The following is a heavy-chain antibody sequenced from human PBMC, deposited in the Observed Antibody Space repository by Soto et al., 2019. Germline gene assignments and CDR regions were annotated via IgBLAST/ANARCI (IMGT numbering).Heavy chain of an antibody. CDR1: GFTFSRYA. CDR2: ISASDGTT. D-gene: IGHD2-2*01. Sequence: GGSLRLSCAASGFTFSRYAMNWVRRAPGKGLEWISTISASDGTTYYADSVKGRFTISRDNSKNMVYLQMNSLRGEDTALYYCAKEEFHCTGTTCHDAFDVWGQGTMVTVSS. J-gene: IGHJ3*01. V-gene: IGHV3-23*01. CDR3: AKEEFHCTGTTCHDAFDV.